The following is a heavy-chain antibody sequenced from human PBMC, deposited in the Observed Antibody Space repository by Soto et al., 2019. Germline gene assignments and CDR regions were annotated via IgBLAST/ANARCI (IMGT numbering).Heavy chain of an antibody. V-gene: IGHV3-11*06. CDR3: ARGRGTYFYFDY. CDR2: ISSGSSYT. D-gene: IGHD1-26*01. CDR1: GFTFSDYY. Sequence: QVQLVESGGGLVKPGGSLRLSCAASGFTFSDYYMSWIRQAPGKGLEWVSYISSGSSYTNYADSVKGRFTISRDNAKNSLYLQMNSPRDEDTAVYYCARGRGTYFYFDYWGQGSLVTVSS. J-gene: IGHJ4*02.